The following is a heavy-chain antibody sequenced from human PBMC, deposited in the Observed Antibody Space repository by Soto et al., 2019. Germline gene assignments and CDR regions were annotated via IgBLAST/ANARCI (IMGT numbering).Heavy chain of an antibody. Sequence: EVQLVQSGAEVKKPGESLRISCKGSGYSFTSYWISWVRQMPGKGLEWMGRIDPSDSYTNYSPSFQGHVTISADKSISTAYLQWSSLKASDTAMYYCARRGQSRAYDSSGLAPKILDYWGQGTLVTVSS. V-gene: IGHV5-10-1*03. CDR1: GYSFTSYW. D-gene: IGHD3-22*01. CDR2: IDPSDSYT. CDR3: ARRGQSRAYDSSGLAPKILDY. J-gene: IGHJ4*02.